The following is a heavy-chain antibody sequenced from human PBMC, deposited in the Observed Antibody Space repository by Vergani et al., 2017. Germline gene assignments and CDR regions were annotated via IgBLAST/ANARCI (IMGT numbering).Heavy chain of an antibody. CDR3: VRDPWESGGPYSGC. V-gene: IGHV4-38-2*02. CDR1: GYSISSGYY. J-gene: IGHJ4*02. CDR2: ISHSGYT. D-gene: IGHD2-15*01. Sequence: QVQLQESGPGLLKPSETLSLPCTVSGYSISSGYYWGWIRQPPGKGLEWIGSISHSGYTFYSPSLKSRVSMSVDTSKNQFALRVNSVTAADTAVYYCVRDPWESGGPYSGCWGRGTLVSVSS.